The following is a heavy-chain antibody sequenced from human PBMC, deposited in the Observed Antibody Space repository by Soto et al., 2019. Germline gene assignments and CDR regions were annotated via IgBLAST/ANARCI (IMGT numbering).Heavy chain of an antibody. CDR2: ISAYNGNT. D-gene: IGHD3-3*01. V-gene: IGHV1-18*04. CDR1: GYTFTSYG. J-gene: IGHJ4*02. CDR3: AIDRRGGYYDFWSGYSDFDY. Sequence: ASVKVSCNASGYTFTSYGISWVRQAPGQGLEWMGWISAYNGNTNYAQKLQGRVTMTTDTSTSTAYMELRSLRSDDTAVYYCAIDRRGGYYDFWSGYSDFDYWGQGTVVTVST.